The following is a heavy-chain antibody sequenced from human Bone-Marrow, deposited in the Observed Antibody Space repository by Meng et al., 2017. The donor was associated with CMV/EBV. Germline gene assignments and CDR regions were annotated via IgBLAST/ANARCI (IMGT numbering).Heavy chain of an antibody. CDR1: GGSISSGGYY. CDR2: IYYSGST. J-gene: IGHJ4*02. V-gene: IGHV4-31*03. Sequence: SETLSLTCTVSGGSISSGGYYWSWIRQHPGKGLEWIGYIYYSGSTYYNPSLKSRVTISVDTSKNQFSLKLSSVTAADTAVYYCAREVSYGYFFDYWGQGTLATFS. CDR3: AREVSYGYFFDY. D-gene: IGHD5-18*01.